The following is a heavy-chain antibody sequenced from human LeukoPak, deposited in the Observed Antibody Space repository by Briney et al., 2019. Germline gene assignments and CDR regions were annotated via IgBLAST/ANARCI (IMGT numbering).Heavy chain of an antibody. J-gene: IGHJ3*02. CDR1: GGSFSGYY. V-gene: IGHV4-38-2*01. CDR2: IYHSGST. Sequence: SETLSLTCAVYGGSFSGYYWGWIRQPPGKGLEWIGSIYHSGSTYYNPSLKSRVNISVDTSKNQFSLKLSSVTAADTAVYYCARRVLRYSPAAFDIWGQGTMVTVSS. D-gene: IGHD3-9*01. CDR3: ARRVLRYSPAAFDI.